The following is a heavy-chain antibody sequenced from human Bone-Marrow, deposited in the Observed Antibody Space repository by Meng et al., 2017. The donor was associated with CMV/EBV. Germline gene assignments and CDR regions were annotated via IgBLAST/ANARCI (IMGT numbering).Heavy chain of an antibody. V-gene: IGHV3-21*01. D-gene: IGHD2-15*01. Sequence: ETLSLTCAASGFTFSSYSINWVRQAPGKGLEWVSSISSSSSYIYYADSVKGRFTISRDNAKNTLYLQMNSLRAEDTAVYYCARELGYNYYYYGMDVWGQGTTVTVSS. CDR3: ARELGYNYYYYGMDV. J-gene: IGHJ6*02. CDR1: GFTFSSYS. CDR2: ISSSSSYI.